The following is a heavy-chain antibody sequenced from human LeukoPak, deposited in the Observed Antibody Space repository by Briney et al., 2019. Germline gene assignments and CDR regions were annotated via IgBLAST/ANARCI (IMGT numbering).Heavy chain of an antibody. Sequence: ASVKVSCKASGYTFTGYYMHWVRQAPGQGLEWMGWINPNSGGTNYAQKFQGRATMTRDTSISTAYMELSRLRSDDTAVYYCARGLVVVVVAATNWFDPWGQGTLVTVSS. D-gene: IGHD2-15*01. CDR3: ARGLVVVVVAATNWFDP. CDR1: GYTFTGYY. V-gene: IGHV1-2*02. J-gene: IGHJ5*02. CDR2: INPNSGGT.